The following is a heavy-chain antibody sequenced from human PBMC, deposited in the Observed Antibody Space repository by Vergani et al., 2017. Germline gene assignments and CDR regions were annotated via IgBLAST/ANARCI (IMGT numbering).Heavy chain of an antibody. Sequence: QVQLVQSGAEVKKPGASVKVSCKASGYTLTDYFMHWVRQAPGQGLEWMGWINPNSGGTNYAQKFQGRVTMTRDTSISTAYMELSNLISDDTAVYYCARVGTSSNRDYFDYWGQGTLVTVSS. D-gene: IGHD2-2*01. CDR1: GYTLTDYF. V-gene: IGHV1-2*02. CDR2: INPNSGGT. CDR3: ARVGTSSNRDYFDY. J-gene: IGHJ4*02.